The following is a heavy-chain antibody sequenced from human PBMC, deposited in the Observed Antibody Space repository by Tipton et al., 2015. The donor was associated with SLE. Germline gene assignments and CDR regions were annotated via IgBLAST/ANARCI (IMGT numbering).Heavy chain of an antibody. CDR1: GYSISSGYY. D-gene: IGHD6-13*01. Sequence: TLSLTCAVSGYSISSGYYWGWIRQPPGKGLEWIATIFHTGSTYYNPSLKSRVTISVDTSKNQFSLGVSSVIAADAAVYYCARMFRAASGGCDYGGQGTLVAVSS. V-gene: IGHV4-38-2*01. J-gene: IGHJ4*02. CDR3: ARMFRAASGGCDY. CDR2: IFHTGST.